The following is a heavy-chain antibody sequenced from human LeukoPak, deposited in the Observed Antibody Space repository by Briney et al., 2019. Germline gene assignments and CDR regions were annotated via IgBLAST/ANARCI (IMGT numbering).Heavy chain of an antibody. D-gene: IGHD3-3*01. CDR3: AKLITIFGVVPKRAFDV. Sequence: GGSLRLSCAASGFTFSSYDMHWVRQAPGKGLEWVAFIRYDGSSQYFADSVKGRFTISRDNSKNTLYLQMNSLRAEDTALYYCAKLITIFGVVPKRAFDVWGQGTMVTVSS. V-gene: IGHV3-30*02. CDR2: IRYDGSSQ. CDR1: GFTFSSYD. J-gene: IGHJ3*01.